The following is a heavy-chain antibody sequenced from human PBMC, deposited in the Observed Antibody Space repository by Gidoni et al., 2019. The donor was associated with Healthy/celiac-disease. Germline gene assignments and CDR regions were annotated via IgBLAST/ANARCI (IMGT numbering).Heavy chain of an antibody. D-gene: IGHD3-10*01. CDR1: GYTYTSYG. Sequence: QVQLVQSGAEVKKPGAAVKVSCRASGYTYTSYGISWVRQAPGQGLEWMGWISAYHGNTNYAQQLQGRVTMTTDTSTSTAYMELRSLRSDDTAVYYCARDRVLWFSFSSRGLNWFDPWGQGTLVTVSS. CDR2: ISAYHGNT. V-gene: IGHV1-18*04. CDR3: ARDRVLWFSFSSRGLNWFDP. J-gene: IGHJ5*02.